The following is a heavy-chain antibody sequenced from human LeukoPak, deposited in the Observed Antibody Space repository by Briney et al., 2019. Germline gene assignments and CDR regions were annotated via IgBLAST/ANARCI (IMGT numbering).Heavy chain of an antibody. D-gene: IGHD6-13*01. V-gene: IGHV3-9*01. J-gene: IGHJ4*02. Sequence: GGSLRLSCAASGFTFDDYAMHWVRQAPGKGLEWVSGISWNSGTIGYADSVKGRFTISRDNAKNSLYLQMDSLRAEDTAVYYCARAGGGSSWYFDYWGQGTLVTVSS. CDR1: GFTFDDYA. CDR2: ISWNSGTI. CDR3: ARAGGGSSWYFDY.